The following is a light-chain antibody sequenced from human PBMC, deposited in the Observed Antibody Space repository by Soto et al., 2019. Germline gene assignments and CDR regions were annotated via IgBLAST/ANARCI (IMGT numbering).Light chain of an antibody. CDR3: QSYDTSLSAVV. J-gene: IGLJ2*01. Sequence: QSVLTQPPSVPGAQGQRVTISCPGGTSKIGAGYDVHWYHHLPGTVPNLLIHDNKNRPSGIPDRISGSKSGTSASLAITGLQAEDEADYYCQSYDTSLSAVVFGGGTKLTVL. V-gene: IGLV1-40*01. CDR2: DNK. CDR1: TSKIGAGYD.